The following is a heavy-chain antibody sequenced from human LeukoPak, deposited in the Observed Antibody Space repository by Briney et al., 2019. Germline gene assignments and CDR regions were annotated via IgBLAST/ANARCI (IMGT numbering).Heavy chain of an antibody. D-gene: IGHD5-18*01. CDR3: AMWIQVWKFDY. Sequence: PGRSLRLSCAASGFTFSSYGMHWVRQAPGKGLESVAVIWYDGSNKYYADSVKGRFTISRDNSKNTLYLQMNSLRAEDTAVYYCAMWIQVWKFDYWGQGTLVTVSS. CDR2: IWYDGSNK. CDR1: GFTFSSYG. J-gene: IGHJ4*02. V-gene: IGHV3-33*01.